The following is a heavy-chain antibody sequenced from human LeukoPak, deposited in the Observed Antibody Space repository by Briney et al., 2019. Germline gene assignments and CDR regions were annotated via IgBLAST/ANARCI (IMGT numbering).Heavy chain of an antibody. V-gene: IGHV3-48*03. Sequence: PGGSLRLSWAASGYTFSSYEVHWVRQAPGKGLAWVSYISSSGSTKLYSDSVRGRFTISRDNAKNSLYLQMNSLRAEDTAVYYCAREGSYYFDYWGRGTLVTVSS. CDR3: AREGSYYFDY. CDR2: ISSSGSTK. J-gene: IGHJ4*02. CDR1: GYTFSSYE.